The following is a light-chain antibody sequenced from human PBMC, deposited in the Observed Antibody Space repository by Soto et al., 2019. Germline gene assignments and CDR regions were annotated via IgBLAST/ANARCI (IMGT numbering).Light chain of an antibody. CDR2: LNSDGSH. J-gene: IGLJ2*01. CDR3: QTWGTGIVV. CDR1: SVHSSYA. V-gene: IGLV4-69*01. Sequence: QPVLTQSPSASASLGASVKLTCTLSSVHSSYAIAWHQQQPEKGPRYLMKLNSDGSHSKGDGIPDRFSGSSSGAERYLTISSLQSEDEADYYWQTWGTGIVVFGGGTKLTVL.